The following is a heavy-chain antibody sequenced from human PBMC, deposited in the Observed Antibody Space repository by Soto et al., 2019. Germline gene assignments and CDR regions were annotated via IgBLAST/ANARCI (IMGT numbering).Heavy chain of an antibody. CDR1: DGTLGSYY. Sequence: SVTLRLPYTFLDGTLGSYYWSLIRTPTRKGLEWIGYIYYSGSTNYNPSLKSRVTISVDTSKNQFSLKLSSVTAADTAVYYCARDSCSGGSGYSRNYCYVLDVLRNGHKVTGS. D-gene: IGHD2-15*01. V-gene: IGHV4-59*01. CDR2: IYYSGST. CDR3: ARDSCSGGSGYSRNYCYVLDV. J-gene: IGHJ6*01.